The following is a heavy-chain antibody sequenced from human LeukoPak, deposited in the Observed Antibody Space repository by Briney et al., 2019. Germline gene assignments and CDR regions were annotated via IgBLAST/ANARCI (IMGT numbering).Heavy chain of an antibody. CDR1: GFTVSSYG. D-gene: IGHD6-19*01. CDR3: AKDRKQWHSPLDY. CDR2: ISYDGSNK. V-gene: IGHV3-30*18. J-gene: IGHJ4*02. Sequence: GGSLRLSCAASGFTVSSYGMHWVRQAPGKGLEWVALISYDGSNKDYADSVRGRFTISRDSPKNTLYLQMNSLRPEDTAVYYCAKDRKQWHSPLDYWGQGTLVTVSS.